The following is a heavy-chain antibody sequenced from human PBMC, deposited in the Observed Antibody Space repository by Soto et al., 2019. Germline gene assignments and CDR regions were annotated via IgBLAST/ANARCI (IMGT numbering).Heavy chain of an antibody. J-gene: IGHJ3*01. V-gene: IGHV4-39*01. CDR2: VHYSGTN. D-gene: IGHD3-9*01. Sequence: QPQLQESGPGLVKPSETLSLTCIVSGGSISSRDYYWACIRQPPGQGLEWIATVHYSGTNFYNPSLQSRATISAETSKNQFSLRLISVTAADTAVYYCARLSTDWLNALDVWGQGTMVTVSS. CDR3: ARLSTDWLNALDV. CDR1: GGSISSRDYY.